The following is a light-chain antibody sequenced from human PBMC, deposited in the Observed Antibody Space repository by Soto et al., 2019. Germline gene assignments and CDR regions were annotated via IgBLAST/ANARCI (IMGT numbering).Light chain of an antibody. CDR1: QSVSSY. V-gene: IGKV3-20*01. CDR3: QQYGSSPPLT. CDR2: GAS. Sequence: EIVMTQSPATLSVSTGERATLSCRASQSVSSYLAWYQQKPGQPPRLLIYGASSRATGIPDRFSGSGSGTDFTLTISRLEPEDFAVDYCQQYGSSPPLTFGGGTK. J-gene: IGKJ4*01.